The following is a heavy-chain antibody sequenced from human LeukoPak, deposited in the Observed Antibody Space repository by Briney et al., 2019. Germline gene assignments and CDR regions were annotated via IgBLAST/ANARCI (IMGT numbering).Heavy chain of an antibody. V-gene: IGHV1-69*05. CDR1: GGTFSSYA. D-gene: IGHD6-6*01. CDR3: ASRTARESYYYYMDV. CDR2: IIPIFGTA. J-gene: IGHJ6*03. Sequence: ASVKVSCKASGGTFSSYAISWVRQAPGQGLEWMGGIIPIFGTANYAQKFQGRVTITTDESTSTAYKELSSLRSEDTAVYYCASRTARESYYYYMDVWGKGTTVTVSS.